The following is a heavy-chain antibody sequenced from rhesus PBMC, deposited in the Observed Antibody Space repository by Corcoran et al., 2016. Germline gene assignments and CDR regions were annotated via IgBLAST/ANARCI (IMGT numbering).Heavy chain of an antibody. J-gene: IGHJ4*01. CDR3: ARGGIVGATLDY. CDR1: GGSFSGYY. V-gene: IGHV4-165*01. D-gene: IGHD1-44*02. Sequence: QVQLQASGPGLVKPSETLSLTCAVSGGSFSGYYWGWLRQPPGKGLEWVGYISGRKGSTDYNPSLKSRVTISTDTSKNQFSLKLSSVTAADTAVYYCARGGIVGATLDYWGQGVLVTVSS. CDR2: ISGRKGST.